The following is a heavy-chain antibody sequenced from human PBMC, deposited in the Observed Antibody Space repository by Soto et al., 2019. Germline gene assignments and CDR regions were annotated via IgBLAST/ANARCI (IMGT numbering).Heavy chain of an antibody. J-gene: IGHJ4*02. CDR1: GFTFSSYG. Sequence: QVQLVESGGGVVQPGRSLRLSCAASGFTFSSYGMHWVRQAPGRGLEWVAVISYDGSNKYYADSVKGRFTISGDNAKNAVYLQVKSLRAEDTAVYYCAKGGRGVVGVTAYYWGQGTLVTVSS. V-gene: IGHV3-30*18. D-gene: IGHD2-21*02. CDR3: AKGGRGVVGVTAYY. CDR2: ISYDGSNK.